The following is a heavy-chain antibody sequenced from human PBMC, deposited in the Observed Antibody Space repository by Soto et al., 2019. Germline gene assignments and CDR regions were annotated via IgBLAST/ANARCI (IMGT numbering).Heavy chain of an antibody. Sequence: QVQLVESGGGVVQPGRSLRLSCAASGFTFSNYAMHWVRQAPGKGLEWVAVISFDGSNKYYADSVKGRFTISRDKSKNTLYLQMNSLRAEDTAVYYCAREFTTGDSYFVVVTASYDYWGQGTLVTVSS. J-gene: IGHJ4*02. CDR3: AREFTTGDSYFVVVTASYDY. CDR2: ISFDGSNK. V-gene: IGHV3-30-3*01. CDR1: GFTFSNYA. D-gene: IGHD2-21*02.